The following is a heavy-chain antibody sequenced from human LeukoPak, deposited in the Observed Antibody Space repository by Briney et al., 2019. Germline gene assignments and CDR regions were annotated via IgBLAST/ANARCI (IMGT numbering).Heavy chain of an antibody. V-gene: IGHV3-74*01. CDR2: IDSDGSST. Sequence: GGSLRLSCAASGFTFSSYWMHWVRQAPGKGLVWVSRIDSDGSSTTYADSVKGRFTISRDNAKNTLYLQMNSLRAEDTAVYYCARDGVRLLWFGELFSHYYYYMDVWGKGTTVTVSS. D-gene: IGHD3-10*01. CDR1: GFTFSSYW. J-gene: IGHJ6*03. CDR3: ARDGVRLLWFGELFSHYYYYMDV.